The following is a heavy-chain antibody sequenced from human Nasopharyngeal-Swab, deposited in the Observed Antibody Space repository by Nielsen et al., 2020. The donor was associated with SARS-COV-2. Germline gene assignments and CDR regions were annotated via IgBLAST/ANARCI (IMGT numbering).Heavy chain of an antibody. J-gene: IGHJ4*02. CDR3: ASDSRY. V-gene: IGHV3-21*01. Sequence: GGSLRLSCAASGFTFSDYTMNWVRQAPGPGLEWVSSISSSGSYMYYTDSVKGRFTMSRDNAKNSLYLQMNSLRAEATAVYYCASDSRYWGQGTLVTVSS. D-gene: IGHD2-2*01. CDR2: ISSSGSYM. CDR1: GFTFSDYT.